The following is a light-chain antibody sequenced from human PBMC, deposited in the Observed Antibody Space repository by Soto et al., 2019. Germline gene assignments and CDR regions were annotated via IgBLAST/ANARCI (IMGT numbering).Light chain of an antibody. CDR2: KAS. V-gene: IGKV1-5*03. Sequence: DIQMTQSPSTLSGSVGDRVTITCRASQTISSWLAWYQQKPGKAPKLLIYKASTLKSGVPSRFSGSGSGTEFTLTIISLQPDDFATYYCQHCNSYSEAFGQGTKVELK. CDR1: QTISSW. J-gene: IGKJ1*01. CDR3: QHCNSYSEA.